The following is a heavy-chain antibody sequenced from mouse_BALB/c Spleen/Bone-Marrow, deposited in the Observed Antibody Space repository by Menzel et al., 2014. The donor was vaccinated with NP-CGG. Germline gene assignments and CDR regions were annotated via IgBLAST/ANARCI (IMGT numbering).Heavy chain of an antibody. CDR2: INPSNGGT. Sequence: QVHLQQPGAELVKPGASVKLSCKASGYTFTSYYMYWVKQRPGQGLEWIGEINPSNGGTNFNEKFKSKATLTVDKSSSTAYMQLSSLTSEDSAVYYRTRSYYGNYFDVWGAGTTVTVSS. CDR1: GYTFTSYY. CDR3: TRSYYGNYFDV. V-gene: IGHV1S81*02. D-gene: IGHD2-1*01. J-gene: IGHJ1*01.